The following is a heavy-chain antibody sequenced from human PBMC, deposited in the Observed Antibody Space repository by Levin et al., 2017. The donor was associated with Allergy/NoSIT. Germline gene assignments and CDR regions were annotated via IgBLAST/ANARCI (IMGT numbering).Heavy chain of an antibody. J-gene: IGHJ3*01. CDR2: IWYDASNK. CDR3: ARENSESRFHAFDL. V-gene: IGHV3-33*01. CDR1: GFTFRNFG. D-gene: IGHD2-21*01. Sequence: GESLKISCAASGFTFRNFGMHWVRQAPGKGLEWVALIWYDASNKFYAHSVEGRFSISRDNSKNTMDLQMNSLSAEDTAVYYCARENSESRFHAFDLWGQGTMVTVS.